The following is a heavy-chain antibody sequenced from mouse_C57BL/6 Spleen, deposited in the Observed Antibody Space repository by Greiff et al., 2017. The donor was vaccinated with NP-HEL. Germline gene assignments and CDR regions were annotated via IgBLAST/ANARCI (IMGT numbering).Heavy chain of an antibody. CDR3: TSSLGPYYFDY. V-gene: IGHV1-15*01. CDR2: IDPETGGT. Sequence: VQLQQSGAELVRPGASVTLSCKASGYTFTDYEMHWVKQTPVHGLEWIGAIDPETGGTAYNQKFKGKAILTADKSSSTAYMELRSLTSEDSAVDYCTSSLGPYYFDYWGQGTTLTVSS. D-gene: IGHD4-1*01. CDR1: GYTFTDYE. J-gene: IGHJ2*01.